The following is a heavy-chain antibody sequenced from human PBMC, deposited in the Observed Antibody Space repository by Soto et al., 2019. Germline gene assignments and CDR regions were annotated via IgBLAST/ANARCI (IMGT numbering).Heavy chain of an antibody. V-gene: IGHV4-59*01. CDR3: ARDLRIAAAGVINYYYYGMDV. Sequence: SETLSLTCTVSGGSISSYYWSWIRQPPGKGLEWIGYIYYSGSTNYNPSLKSRVTISVDTSKNQFSLKLSSVTAADTAVYYCARDLRIAAAGVINYYYYGMDVWGQGTTVTVSS. D-gene: IGHD6-13*01. CDR2: IYYSGST. CDR1: GGSISSYY. J-gene: IGHJ6*02.